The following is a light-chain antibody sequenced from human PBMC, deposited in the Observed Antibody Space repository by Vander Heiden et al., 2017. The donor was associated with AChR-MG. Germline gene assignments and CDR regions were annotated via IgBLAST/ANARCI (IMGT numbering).Light chain of an antibody. CDR2: AAS. Sequence: DIQMTQSPFSLSASVGDRVTITCRASQSIDTYLNWYQQKPGKAPRLLIYAASSLQSGVPSRFSGSGSRTDFILTVSSLQPEDFATYYCQQSYTTPWTFGQGTKVEIE. CDR1: QSIDTY. CDR3: QQSYTTPWT. V-gene: IGKV1-39*01. J-gene: IGKJ1*01.